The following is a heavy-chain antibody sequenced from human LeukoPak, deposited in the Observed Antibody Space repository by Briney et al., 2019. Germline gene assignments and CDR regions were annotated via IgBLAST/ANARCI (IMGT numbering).Heavy chain of an antibody. CDR3: ARTGGSQGGNY. CDR1: GFTFSSYW. J-gene: IGHJ4*02. CDR2: IDSDGSST. Sequence: GGSLRLSCAASGFTFSSYWMHWVRQALGKGLVWVSRIDSDGSSTTYADSVKGRFTISRDNAKNTLYLQMNSLRAEDTAVYYCARTGGSQGGNYWGQGTLVTVSS. V-gene: IGHV3-74*01. D-gene: IGHD1-26*01.